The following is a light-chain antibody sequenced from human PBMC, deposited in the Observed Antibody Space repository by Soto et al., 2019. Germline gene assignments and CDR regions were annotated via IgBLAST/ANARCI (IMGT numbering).Light chain of an antibody. CDR3: NSYTNNNTFV. Sequence: QSVLTQPASVSGSPGQSITISCTGTSSDVGGYNYVSWFQQHPGKAPKLMIYEVSNRPSGVSNRFSGSRSDNTASLTISGLQSEDEAEYYCNSYTNNNTFVFGTGTKLTVL. CDR2: EVS. V-gene: IGLV2-14*01. J-gene: IGLJ1*01. CDR1: SSDVGGYNY.